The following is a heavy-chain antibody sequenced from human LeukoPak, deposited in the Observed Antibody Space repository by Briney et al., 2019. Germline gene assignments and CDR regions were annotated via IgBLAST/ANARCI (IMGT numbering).Heavy chain of an antibody. CDR1: GYTFTSYG. D-gene: IGHD1-1*01. CDR2: ISAYNGNT. V-gene: IGHV1-18*01. CDR3: ARDLVQLERRTHMGFDP. J-gene: IGHJ5*02. Sequence: ASVKVSCKASGYTFTSYGISWVRQAPGQGLEWMGWISAYNGNTNYAQKLQGRVTMTTDTSTSTAYMELRSLRSDDTAVYYCARDLVQLERRTHMGFDPWGQGTLVTVSS.